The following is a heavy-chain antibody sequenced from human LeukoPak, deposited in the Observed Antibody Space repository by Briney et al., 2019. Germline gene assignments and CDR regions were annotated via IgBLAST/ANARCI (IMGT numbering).Heavy chain of an antibody. D-gene: IGHD6-13*01. CDR2: ITATSLHI. Sequence: GGSLRLSCAASGVTFSGYSMNWVRQAPGKGLEWVSAITATSLHIYYADSVKGRFTISRDTSKSTLYLQMNSLRAEDTAVYYCAKVVASAGDKNFGYWGQGTLVTVSS. V-gene: IGHV3-21*04. CDR3: AKVVASAGDKNFGY. J-gene: IGHJ4*02. CDR1: GVTFSGYS.